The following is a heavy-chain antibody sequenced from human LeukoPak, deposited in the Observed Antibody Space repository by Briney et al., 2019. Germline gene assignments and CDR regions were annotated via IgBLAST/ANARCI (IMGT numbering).Heavy chain of an antibody. J-gene: IGHJ4*02. CDR2: ISSSSSTI. Sequence: GGSLRLSCAASGFTFSSYSMNWVRQAPGKGLEWVSYISSSSSTIYYADSVKGRFTISRDNAKNTLYLQMNSLRAEDTAIYYCARDERLLSFLKWGQGTLVTVSS. V-gene: IGHV3-48*01. D-gene: IGHD3-3*01. CDR1: GFTFSSYS. CDR3: ARDERLLSFLK.